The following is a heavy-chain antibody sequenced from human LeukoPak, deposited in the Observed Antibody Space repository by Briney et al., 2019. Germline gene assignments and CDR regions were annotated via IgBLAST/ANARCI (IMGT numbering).Heavy chain of an antibody. Sequence: PGGSLRLSCAASGFTFSSYSMNWVRQAPGKGLEWVSYISSSSSTIYYADSVKGRFTISRDNAKNSLYLQMNSLRAEDTAVYYCARGYDSSGYYAFDIWGQGTMVTVSS. D-gene: IGHD3-22*01. CDR1: GFTFSSYS. J-gene: IGHJ3*02. CDR3: ARGYDSSGYYAFDI. V-gene: IGHV3-48*01. CDR2: ISSSSSTI.